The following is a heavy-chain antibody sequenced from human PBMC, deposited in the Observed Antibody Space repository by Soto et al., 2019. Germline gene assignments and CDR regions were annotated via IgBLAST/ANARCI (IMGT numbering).Heavy chain of an antibody. D-gene: IGHD2-2*01. CDR2: INPNSGGT. CDR3: ARHGIPMGYCSSTSCRRYYYYGMDV. J-gene: IGHJ6*02. V-gene: IGHV1-2*02. Sequence: ASVKVSCKASGYTFTGYYMHWVRQAPGQGLEWMGWINPNSGGTNYAQKFQGRVTMTRDTSISTAYMELSSLKASDTAMYYCARHGIPMGYCSSTSCRRYYYYGMDVWGQGTTVTVSS. CDR1: GYTFTGYY.